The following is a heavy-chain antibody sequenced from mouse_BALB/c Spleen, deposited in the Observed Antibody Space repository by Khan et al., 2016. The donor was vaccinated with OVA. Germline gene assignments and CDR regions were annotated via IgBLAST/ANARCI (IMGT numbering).Heavy chain of an antibody. V-gene: IGHV9-3*02. CDR3: ARSQWILAPLDY. CDR1: GYTFTNYG. Sequence: QIQLVQSGPELKKPGETVKISCKASGYTFTNYGMNWVKQSPGKGLKWMGWINTNTGEPTYAEEFKGRFAFSSETSSSTAYLQINNITNEDTATYFCARSQWILAPLDYWGQGTSVTVSS. J-gene: IGHJ4*01. D-gene: IGHD2-3*01. CDR2: INTNTGEP.